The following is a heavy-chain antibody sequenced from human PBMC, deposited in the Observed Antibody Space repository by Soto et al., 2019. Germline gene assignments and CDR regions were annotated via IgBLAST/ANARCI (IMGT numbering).Heavy chain of an antibody. V-gene: IGHV4-34*01. CDR2: INHSGST. D-gene: IGHD1-1*01. CDR1: GGSFSGYY. J-gene: IGHJ4*02. CDR3: ARSHTMFDF. Sequence: PSETLSLTCAVYGGSFSGYYWSWIRQPPGKGLEWIGEINHSGSTNYNPSLKSRVPISVDTSKNQFSLKLSSVTAADTAVYYCARSHTMFDFWAQGTLVPVSS.